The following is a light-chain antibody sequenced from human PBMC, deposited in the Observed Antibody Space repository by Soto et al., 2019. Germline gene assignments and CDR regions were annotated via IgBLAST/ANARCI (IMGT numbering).Light chain of an antibody. CDR3: QQYGSSPYT. CDR2: ETS. V-gene: IGKV3-20*01. CDR1: QSVSSSY. Sequence: EIGLSQSPCTLSLSTGERATLSCRASQSVSSSYLAWYQQKPGQAPRLLIYETSSRATGIPDRFRGSGSGTDFTLTITRLEPEDYAVYYCQQYGSSPYTFGQGTKVAIK. J-gene: IGKJ2*01.